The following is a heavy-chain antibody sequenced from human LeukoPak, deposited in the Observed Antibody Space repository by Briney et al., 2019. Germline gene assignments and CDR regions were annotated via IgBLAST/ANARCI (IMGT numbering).Heavy chain of an antibody. J-gene: IGHJ4*02. Sequence: ASVKVSCKASRYTFSSYDINWVREAAGQGLEWMGWMNSNTGRTGFAQKFQGRLTMTRDTSISTAYMELSSLRSEDTAVYYCARLSQTPDYYSSGGYYYLGYWGQGTPVTVSS. D-gene: IGHD3-22*01. CDR2: MNSNTGRT. V-gene: IGHV1-8*01. CDR3: ARLSQTPDYYSSGGYYYLGY. CDR1: RYTFSSYD.